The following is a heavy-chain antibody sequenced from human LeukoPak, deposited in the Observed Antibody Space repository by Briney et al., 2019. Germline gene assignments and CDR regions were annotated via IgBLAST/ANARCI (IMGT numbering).Heavy chain of an antibody. J-gene: IGHJ3*02. CDR3: ARDPTSYYYDSSSAFDI. CDR2: IYYSGST. D-gene: IGHD3-22*01. CDR1: GGSVSSGSYY. V-gene: IGHV4-61*01. Sequence: SETLSLTCTVSGGSVSSGSYYWSWIRQPPGKRLEWIGYIYYSGSTNYNPSLKSRVTISVDTSKNQFSLNLSSVTAADTAVYYCARDPTSYYYDSSSAFDIWGQGTMVTVSS.